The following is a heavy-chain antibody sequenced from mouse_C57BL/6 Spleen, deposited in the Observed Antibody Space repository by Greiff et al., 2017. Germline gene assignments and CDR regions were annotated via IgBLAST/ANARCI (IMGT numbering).Heavy chain of an antibody. J-gene: IGHJ4*01. Sequence: VQLQQSGPELVKPGASVKISCKASGYAFSSSWMNWVKQRPGKGLEWIGRIYPGDGDTNYNGKFKGKATLTADKSSSTAYMQLSSLTSEDSAVYFCARSLDSSGSYYYAMDYWGQGTSVTVSS. CDR2: IYPGDGDT. CDR3: ARSLDSSGSYYYAMDY. CDR1: GYAFSSSW. V-gene: IGHV1-82*01. D-gene: IGHD3-2*02.